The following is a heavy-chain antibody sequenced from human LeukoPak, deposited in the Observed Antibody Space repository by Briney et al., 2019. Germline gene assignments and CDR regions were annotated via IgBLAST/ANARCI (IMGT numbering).Heavy chain of an antibody. CDR1: GFTFSSSA. J-gene: IGHJ4*02. CDR3: ATTRDCSSVACYREFDS. V-gene: IGHV3-30*01. Sequence: GGSLRLSCVASGFTFSSSAMHWVRQAPGKGLEWVTIISSDGGRQYFADSVKGRFTTSRDNSKNTLYLQMNSLRAEDTAVYYCATTRDCSSVACYREFDSWGQGTLVTVSS. CDR2: ISSDGGRQ. D-gene: IGHD2-2*02.